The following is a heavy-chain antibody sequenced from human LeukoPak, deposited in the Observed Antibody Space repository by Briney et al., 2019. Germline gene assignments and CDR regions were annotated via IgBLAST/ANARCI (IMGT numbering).Heavy chain of an antibody. CDR2: ISGGGGST. V-gene: IGHV3-23*01. Sequence: SGGSLRLSCAASGFTFSSYAMSWVRQAPGKGLEWVSGISGGGGSTYYADSVKGRFTISRDNSKNTLYLQMNSLRAEDTAVYYCARETMTTVTLGDAFDIWGQGTMVAVSS. D-gene: IGHD4-11*01. CDR1: GFTFSSYA. CDR3: ARETMTTVTLGDAFDI. J-gene: IGHJ3*02.